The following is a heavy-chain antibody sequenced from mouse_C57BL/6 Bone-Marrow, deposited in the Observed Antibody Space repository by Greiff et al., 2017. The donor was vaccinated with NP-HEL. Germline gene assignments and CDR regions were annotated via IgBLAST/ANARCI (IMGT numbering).Heavy chain of an antibody. CDR3: ATSTMVRGPMDY. D-gene: IGHD2-2*01. V-gene: IGHV5-17*01. J-gene: IGHJ4*01. Sequence: DVMLVESGGGLVKPGGSLKLSCAASGFTFSDYGMHWVRQAPEKGLEWVAYISSGSSTLYYADTVKGRFTISRDNAKNTLFLQMTSLRSEDTAMYYCATSTMVRGPMDYWGQGTSVTVSS. CDR2: ISSGSSTL. CDR1: GFTFSDYG.